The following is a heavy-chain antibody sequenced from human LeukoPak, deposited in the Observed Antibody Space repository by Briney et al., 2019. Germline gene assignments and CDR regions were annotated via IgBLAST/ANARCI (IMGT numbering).Heavy chain of an antibody. Sequence: ATVKISCKVSGYTFTDYYMHWVQQAPGKGLEWMGLVDPEDGETIYAEKFQGRVTITADTSTDTAYMELSRLRSDDTAVYYCAREWGPYCSGGSCYAHWGQGTLVTVSS. CDR3: AREWGPYCSGGSCYAH. CDR2: VDPEDGET. J-gene: IGHJ4*02. CDR1: GYTFTDYY. D-gene: IGHD2-15*01. V-gene: IGHV1-69-2*01.